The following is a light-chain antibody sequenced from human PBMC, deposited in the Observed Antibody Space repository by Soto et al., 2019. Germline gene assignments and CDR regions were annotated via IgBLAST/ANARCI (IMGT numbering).Light chain of an antibody. J-gene: IGLJ3*02. CDR2: KDS. Sequence: SSELTQSPSVSVSPGQTARITCSGAAFPSQYAYWYQQKPGQAPVLVTYKDSKRPSGIPERFSGSSSGTKVTLTISGVQAEDEADYYWQSTDTSGTFWVFGGGTKLTVL. CDR3: QSTDTSGTFWV. CDR1: AFPSQY. V-gene: IGLV3-25*02.